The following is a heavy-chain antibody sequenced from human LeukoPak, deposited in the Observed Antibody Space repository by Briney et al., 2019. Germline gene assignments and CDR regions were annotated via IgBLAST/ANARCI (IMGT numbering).Heavy chain of an antibody. Sequence: GGSLSLSCAASGCTFSSYAMHWVRQAPGKGLEWVAVISYDGSNKYYADSVKGRFTISRDNSKNPLYLQMNSLRAEDTAVYYCARGPSRGIPRYWGQGALVTVSS. CDR3: ARGPSRGIPRY. V-gene: IGHV3-30-3*01. J-gene: IGHJ4*02. CDR2: ISYDGSNK. CDR1: GCTFSSYA. D-gene: IGHD2-2*02.